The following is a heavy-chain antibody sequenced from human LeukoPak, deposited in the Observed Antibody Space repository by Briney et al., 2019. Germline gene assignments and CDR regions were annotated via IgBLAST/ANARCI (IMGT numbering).Heavy chain of an antibody. D-gene: IGHD4-23*01. CDR3: ASEVVPTTVVTPGYFDY. CDR1: GDSVSSNSAA. V-gene: IGHV6-1*01. Sequence: SQTLSLTCAISGDSVSSNSAAWNWIRQSPSRGLEWLGRTYYRSKWYNDYAVSVKSRITINPDTSKNQFSLQLNSVTPEDTAVYYCASEVVPTTVVTPGYFDYWGQGTLVTVSS. J-gene: IGHJ4*02. CDR2: TYYRSKWYN.